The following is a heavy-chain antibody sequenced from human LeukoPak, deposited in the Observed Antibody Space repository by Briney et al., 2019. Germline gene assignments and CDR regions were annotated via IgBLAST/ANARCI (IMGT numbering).Heavy chain of an antibody. CDR3: ARDSLLTTVDY. V-gene: IGHV3-23*01. D-gene: IGHD4-11*01. Sequence: GGSLRLSCVPSGITLSNSALSWVRQAPGKGLEWVSTITKSGDQTHYADSVRGLFTISRDIFKNTLYLQMNSLRAEDTAVYYCARDSLLTTVDYWGQGTLVTVSS. CDR2: ITKSGDQT. CDR1: GITLSNSA. J-gene: IGHJ4*02.